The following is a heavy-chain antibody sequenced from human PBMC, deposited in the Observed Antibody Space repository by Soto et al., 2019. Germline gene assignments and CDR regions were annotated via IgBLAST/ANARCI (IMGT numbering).Heavy chain of an antibody. CDR1: GYSFTDYW. CDR3: ARQRCSSTSCHYYYYYYMDV. Sequence: LGESLKISCKGSGYSFTDYWIGWVRQMPGKGLEWMGIIYPGDSDTRYSPSFQGQVTISADRSISTAYLQWSSLKASDTAMYYCARQRCSSTSCHYYYYYYMDVWGKGTTVTVSS. D-gene: IGHD2-2*01. V-gene: IGHV5-51*01. J-gene: IGHJ6*03. CDR2: IYPGDSDT.